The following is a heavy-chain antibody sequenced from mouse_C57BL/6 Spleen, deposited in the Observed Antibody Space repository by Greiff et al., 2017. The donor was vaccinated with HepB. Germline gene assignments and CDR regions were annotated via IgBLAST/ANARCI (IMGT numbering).Heavy chain of an antibody. CDR3: ARDYYGSSYEDYYAMDY. CDR2: ISYDGSN. Sequence: EVQLQQSGPGLVKPSQSLSLTCSVTGYSITSGYYWNWIRQFPGNKLEWMGYISYDGSNNYNPSLKNRISITRDTSKNQFFLKLNSVTTEDTATYYCARDYYGSSYEDYYAMDYWGQGTSVTVSS. D-gene: IGHD1-1*01. CDR1: GYSITSGYY. V-gene: IGHV3-6*01. J-gene: IGHJ4*01.